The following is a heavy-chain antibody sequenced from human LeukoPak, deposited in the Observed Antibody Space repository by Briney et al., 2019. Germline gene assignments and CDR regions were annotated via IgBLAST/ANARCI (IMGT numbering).Heavy chain of an antibody. CDR2: INHSGST. CDR3: ARVERFGDFCDY. D-gene: IGHD3-10*01. Sequence: SETLSLTCAVYYGSLNDYSWSWIRQPPGKGLEWIGEINHSGSTNYNPSLKSRVTISVDTSKNQFSLKLSSVTAADTAVYYCARVERFGDFCDYWGQGTLVTVSS. J-gene: IGHJ4*02. CDR1: YGSLNDYS. V-gene: IGHV4-34*01.